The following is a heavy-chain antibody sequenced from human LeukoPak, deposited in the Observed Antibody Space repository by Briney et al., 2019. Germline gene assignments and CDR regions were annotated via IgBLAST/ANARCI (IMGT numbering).Heavy chain of an antibody. J-gene: IGHJ4*02. V-gene: IGHV1-3*01. CDR1: GYTFTSYA. CDR3: ARARLRLGELSFEFDY. D-gene: IGHD3-16*02. CDR2: INAGNGNT. Sequence: ASVKVSCKASGYTFTSYAMHWVRQAPGQRLEWMGWINAGNGNTKYSQKFQGRVTITRDTSACTAYMELSSLRSEDTAVYYCARARLRLGELSFEFDYWGQGTLVTVSS.